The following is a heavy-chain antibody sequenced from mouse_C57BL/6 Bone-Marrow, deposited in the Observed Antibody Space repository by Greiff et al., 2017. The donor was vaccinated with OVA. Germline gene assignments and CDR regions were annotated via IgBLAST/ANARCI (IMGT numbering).Heavy chain of an antibody. CDR3: AREAPFYYDYDGVDY. V-gene: IGHV1-72*01. J-gene: IGHJ2*01. D-gene: IGHD2-4*01. CDR1: GYTFTSYW. Sequence: VQLQQPGAELVKPGASVKLSCKASGYTFTSYWMHWVQQRPGRGLEWIGRIDPNSGGTKYNEKFKSKATLTVDKPSSTAYMQLSSLTSEDSAVYYCAREAPFYYDYDGVDYWGQGTTLTVSS. CDR2: IDPNSGGT.